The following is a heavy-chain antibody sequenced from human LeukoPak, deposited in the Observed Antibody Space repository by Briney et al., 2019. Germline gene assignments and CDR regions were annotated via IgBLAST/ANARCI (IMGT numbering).Heavy chain of an antibody. CDR1: GFTFSSYS. J-gene: IGHJ4*02. V-gene: IGHV3-21*01. Sequence: GGSLRLSCAASGFTFSSYSMTWVRQAPGKGLEWVSSISSSSSYIYYADSVKGRFTISRDNAKNSLYLQMNSLRAEDTAVYYCAREESIVVVPAAIAYWGQGTLVTVSS. D-gene: IGHD2-2*01. CDR3: AREESIVVVPAAIAY. CDR2: ISSSSSYI.